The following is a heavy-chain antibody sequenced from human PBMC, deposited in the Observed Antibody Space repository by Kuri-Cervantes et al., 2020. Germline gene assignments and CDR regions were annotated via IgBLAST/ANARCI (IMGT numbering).Heavy chain of an antibody. CDR2: IRSSSSYI. Sequence: GESLKISCAASGFTFSSYSMNWVRQAPGKGLEWVSSIRSSSSYIYYADSVKGRFTISSDNAKNSLYLQMNSLRAEDTAVYYRARARGGDYWGQGTLVTVSS. J-gene: IGHJ4*02. D-gene: IGHD3-16*01. CDR1: GFTFSSYS. CDR3: ARARGGDY. V-gene: IGHV3-21*01.